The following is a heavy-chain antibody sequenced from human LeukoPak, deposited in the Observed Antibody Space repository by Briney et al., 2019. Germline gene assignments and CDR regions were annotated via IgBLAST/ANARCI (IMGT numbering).Heavy chain of an antibody. CDR2: IYYSGST. D-gene: IGHD1-26*01. CDR3: ARGGSYRDDYFDY. CDR1: GGSISSYY. V-gene: IGHV4-59*01. Sequence: SETLSLTCTVSGGSISSYYWSWIRQPPGKGLEWIGYIYYSGSTNYNPSLKSRVTISVDMSKNQFSLKLSSVTAANTAVYYCARGGSYRDDYFDYWGQGTLVTVSS. J-gene: IGHJ4*02.